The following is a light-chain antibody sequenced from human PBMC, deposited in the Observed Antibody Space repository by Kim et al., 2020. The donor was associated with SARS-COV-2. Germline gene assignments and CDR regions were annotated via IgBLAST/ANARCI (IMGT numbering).Light chain of an antibody. J-gene: IGKJ5*01. Sequence: SPGERATRSGRASQSFSSGYLAWYQQKPGQAPRIVIYGASSRAAGIPDRFSGSGSGTDFTLTISGLEPADFAVYYCQQYVKTPITFGQGTRLEIK. CDR1: QSFSSGY. CDR2: GAS. CDR3: QQYVKTPIT. V-gene: IGKV3-20*01.